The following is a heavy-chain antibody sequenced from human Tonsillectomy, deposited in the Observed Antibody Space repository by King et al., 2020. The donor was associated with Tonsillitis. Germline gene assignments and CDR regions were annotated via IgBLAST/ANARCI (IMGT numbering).Heavy chain of an antibody. CDR2: IYTSGTT. CDR1: GGSISSSNYY. V-gene: IGHV4-61*02. D-gene: IGHD6-19*01. J-gene: IGHJ3*02. Sequence: QLQESGPGLVKPSQTLSLTCTVSGGSISSSNYYWTWIRQPAGKGLEWIGRIYTSGTTNYNPSLASRVTISLDTSKNQFSLKLSSVTAADTAVYYCARGESSGWYRGSFDIWGQGTMVTVSS. CDR3: ARGESSGWYRGSFDI.